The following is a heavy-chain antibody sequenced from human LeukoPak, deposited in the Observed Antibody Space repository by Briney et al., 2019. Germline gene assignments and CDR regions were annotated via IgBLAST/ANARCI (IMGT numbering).Heavy chain of an antibody. CDR1: GYTFTGYW. CDR2: ISPSGGST. Sequence: ASVKVSCKAFGYTFTGYWMHWVRQAPGQGPEWMGVISPSGGSTIYAQKFQGRVTITADKSTSTAYMELNSLTFEDTAVYYCTRDPRVWGQGTMVTVSS. CDR3: TRDPRV. J-gene: IGHJ3*01. V-gene: IGHV1-46*01.